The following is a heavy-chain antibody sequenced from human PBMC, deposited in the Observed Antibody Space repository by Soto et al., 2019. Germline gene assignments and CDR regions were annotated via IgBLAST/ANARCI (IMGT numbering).Heavy chain of an antibody. CDR2: VSVPSGDT. Sequence: GGSVKVSCKASGYSFSSFGISWVRQAPGQGLEWVGWVSVPSGDTSSAQNFQGRVTVTTDTSTSTAYMEVGSLRSDDTAVYYCARTCRSGGSCYLEYWGEGTLVTVSS. CDR1: GYSFSSFG. J-gene: IGHJ4*02. D-gene: IGHD2-15*01. V-gene: IGHV1-18*01. CDR3: ARTCRSGGSCYLEY.